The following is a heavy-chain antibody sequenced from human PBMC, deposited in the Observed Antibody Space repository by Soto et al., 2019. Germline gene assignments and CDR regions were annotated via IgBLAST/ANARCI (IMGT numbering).Heavy chain of an antibody. CDR1: GFTFTSSA. CDR2: IVVGSGNT. J-gene: IGHJ3*02. Sequence: ASVKVSCKASGFTFTSSAVQWVRQARGQRLEWIGWIVVGSGNTNYAQKFQERVTITRDMSTSTAYMELSSLRSEDTAVYYCAAWYYHYVWGRYRRPLFDIWGQGTTVTVSS. CDR3: AAWYYHYVWGRYRRPLFDI. V-gene: IGHV1-58*01. D-gene: IGHD3-16*02.